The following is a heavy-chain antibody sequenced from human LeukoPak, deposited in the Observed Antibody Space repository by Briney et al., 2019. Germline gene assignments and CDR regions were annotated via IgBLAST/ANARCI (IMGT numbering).Heavy chain of an antibody. CDR1: GFTFSNAW. J-gene: IGHJ4*02. V-gene: IGHV3-15*01. Sequence: GGSLRLSCAASGFTFSNAWMSWVRQAPGKGLEWVGRIKSKTDGGTTDYAAPVKGRFTISRDDSKNTLYLQMNSLKTEDTAVYYCTTCRDGSGSYYTGYWGQGTLVTVSS. CDR2: IKSKTDGGTT. CDR3: TTCRDGSGSYYTGY. D-gene: IGHD3-10*01.